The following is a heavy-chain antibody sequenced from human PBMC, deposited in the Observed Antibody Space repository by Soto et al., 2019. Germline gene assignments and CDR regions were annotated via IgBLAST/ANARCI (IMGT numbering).Heavy chain of an antibody. J-gene: IGHJ4*02. Sequence: EVQLVESGGGLVQPGGSLRLSCAASGFTFSIYWMHWVRQVPGKGLEWVSRINTDGSRTSYADSARGRFVISRDDAKNTLYLQMNKLRAEDTAVYYCARGDGDQYDVHGYVGRHWGQGALVTVSS. CDR3: ARGDGDQYDVHGYVGRH. V-gene: IGHV3-74*01. CDR1: GFTFSIYW. CDR2: INTDGSRT. D-gene: IGHD5-18*01.